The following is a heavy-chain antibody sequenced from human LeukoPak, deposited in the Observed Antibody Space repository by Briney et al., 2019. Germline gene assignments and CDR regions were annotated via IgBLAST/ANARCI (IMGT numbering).Heavy chain of an antibody. V-gene: IGHV3-30*18. CDR1: GFSFSTYA. D-gene: IGHD3-9*01. CDR2: ISVDGISE. Sequence: GMSLRLSCAASGFSFSTYAMHWVRQAPGKGLERVAAISVDGISEHYADSVKGRFTISRDNARNTLLLQLNSLKGEDTAVYYCAKDRGYENVLNGYSLYWFFDVWGRGTQVAVSS. CDR3: AKDRGYENVLNGYSLYWFFDV. J-gene: IGHJ2*01.